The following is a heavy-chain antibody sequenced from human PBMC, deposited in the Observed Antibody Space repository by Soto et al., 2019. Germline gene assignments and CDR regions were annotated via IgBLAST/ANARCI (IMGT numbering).Heavy chain of an antibody. CDR3: ANALPPGSYYKPLHY. J-gene: IGHJ4*02. D-gene: IGHD3-10*01. V-gene: IGHV3-9*01. CDR1: GFTFEDYA. CDR2: ISWNSDTL. Sequence: DVQLVESGGGLVQPGRSLRLSCAASGFTFEDYAIHWVRQPPGKGLEWVSGISWNSDTLDYADSVKGRFTISRDNAKNAVYLQMNSLRPEDTALYYCANALPPGSYYKPLHYWGQGTLVTVSS.